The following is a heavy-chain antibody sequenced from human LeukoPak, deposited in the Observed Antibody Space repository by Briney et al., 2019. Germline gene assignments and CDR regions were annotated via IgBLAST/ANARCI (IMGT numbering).Heavy chain of an antibody. CDR3: ARVVPAPHYYYYYYMDV. CDR2: IYYSGST. J-gene: IGHJ6*03. Sequence: PSETLSLTCTVSGGTTSIYYWIWIRQIAGKGLEWIGYIYYSGSTNYNPSLKSRVTISVDTSKNQFSLKLSSVTAADTAVYYCARVVPAPHYYYYYYMDVWGKGTTVTVSS. V-gene: IGHV4-59*01. CDR1: GGTTSIYY. D-gene: IGHD2-2*01.